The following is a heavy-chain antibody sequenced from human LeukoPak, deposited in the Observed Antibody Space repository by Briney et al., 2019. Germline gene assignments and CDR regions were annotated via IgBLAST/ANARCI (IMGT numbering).Heavy chain of an antibody. D-gene: IGHD2-2*02. Sequence: GASVKVSCKASGYTFTGYYMHWVRQAPGQGLEWMGWINPNSGGTNYAQKFQGRVTMTRDTSISTAYMELSRLRSDDTAVYYCLSGYCSSTSCYTPTFHYYYGMGVWGQGTTVTVSS. CDR3: LSGYCSSTSCYTPTFHYYYGMGV. J-gene: IGHJ6*02. CDR2: INPNSGGT. V-gene: IGHV1-2*02. CDR1: GYTFTGYY.